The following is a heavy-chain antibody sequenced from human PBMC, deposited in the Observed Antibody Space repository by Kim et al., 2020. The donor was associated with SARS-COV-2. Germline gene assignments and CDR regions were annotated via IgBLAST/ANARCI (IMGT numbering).Heavy chain of an antibody. Sequence: CVDSVKGRFTISRDNAKNSLYLQMNSLRAEDTAVYYCARTFDKTLGYFDYWGQGTLVTVSS. V-gene: IGHV3-7*03. J-gene: IGHJ4*02. D-gene: IGHD3-9*01. CDR3: ARTFDKTLGYFDY.